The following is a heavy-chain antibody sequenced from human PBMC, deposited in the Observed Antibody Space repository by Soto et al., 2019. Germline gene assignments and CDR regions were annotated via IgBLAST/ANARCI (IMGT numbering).Heavy chain of an antibody. CDR2: INGYNGNT. J-gene: IGHJ4*02. Sequence: QVQLVQSGAEVKKPGASVKVSCKASGYTFTTYGISWVRQAPGQGLEWMGWINGYNGNTSYAQKLQGRVTMTTDTSTSTAYMELRSLRSDDTAVYYWARDPVAGTYFDYWGQGTLVTVSS. CDR3: ARDPVAGTYFDY. D-gene: IGHD6-19*01. V-gene: IGHV1-18*01. CDR1: GYTFTTYG.